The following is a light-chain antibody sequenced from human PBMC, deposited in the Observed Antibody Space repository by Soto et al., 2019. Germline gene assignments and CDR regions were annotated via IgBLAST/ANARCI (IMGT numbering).Light chain of an antibody. J-gene: IGKJ2*01. Sequence: EIVLTQSPATLSLSPGERGTLSCRASQSVSSYLAWYQQKPGQAPRLLIYDASNRATGIPARFSGSGSGTDFTLTISSLEPDDFAVYYCQQRSNWPPTFGQGTKLEIK. CDR2: DAS. V-gene: IGKV3-11*01. CDR3: QQRSNWPPT. CDR1: QSVSSY.